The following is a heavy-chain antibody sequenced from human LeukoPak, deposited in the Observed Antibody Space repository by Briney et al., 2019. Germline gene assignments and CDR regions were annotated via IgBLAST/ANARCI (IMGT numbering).Heavy chain of an antibody. CDR2: IKYDGSEK. Sequence: GSLRLSCAASGFTFSTFWMTWVRQAPGKGLEWVANIKYDGSEKYYVDSVKGRFTISRDSAKTSLYLQMNSLRAGDTAVYYCARMGGYYRFDYWGQGTLVSVSS. D-gene: IGHD3-22*01. J-gene: IGHJ4*02. V-gene: IGHV3-7*01. CDR1: GFTFSTFW. CDR3: ARMGGYYRFDY.